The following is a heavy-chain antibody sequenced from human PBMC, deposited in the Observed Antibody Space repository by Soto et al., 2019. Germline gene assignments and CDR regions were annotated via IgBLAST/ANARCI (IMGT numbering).Heavy chain of an antibody. Sequence: GGSLRLSCAASGFTFSSYGMHWVRQAPGKGLEWVSGIWCDGSNKYYADSVKGRFTISRDNSKNTLYLQMNSLRAEDTAVYYCARDKAGYNWKYYGMDVWGQGTTVTVSS. J-gene: IGHJ6*02. CDR1: GFTFSSYG. CDR2: IWCDGSNK. CDR3: ARDKAGYNWKYYGMDV. D-gene: IGHD1-20*01. V-gene: IGHV3-33*01.